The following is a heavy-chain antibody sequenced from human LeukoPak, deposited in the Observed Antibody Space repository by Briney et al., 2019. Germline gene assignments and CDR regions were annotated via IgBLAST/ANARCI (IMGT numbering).Heavy chain of an antibody. CDR3: ARVHLGVVDPLFYY. D-gene: IGHD2-15*01. CDR2: IYSGGST. Sequence: GGSLRLSCAASGFTVSSNYMSWVRQAPGKGLEWVSIIYSGGSTFYADSVKGRFTISRDNSKNTLYLQMNSLRTEDTAVYYCARVHLGVVDPLFYYWGQGTLVTVSS. J-gene: IGHJ4*02. CDR1: GFTVSSNY. V-gene: IGHV3-53*01.